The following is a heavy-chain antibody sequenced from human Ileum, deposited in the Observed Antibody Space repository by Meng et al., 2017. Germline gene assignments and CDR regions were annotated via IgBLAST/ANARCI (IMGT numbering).Heavy chain of an antibody. CDR3: ARDPYSGGPGDY. V-gene: IGHV4-4*02. J-gene: IGHJ4*02. CDR1: GGSISATNW. D-gene: IGHD1-26*01. Sequence: QVQLQGRGPGRVTPAGPLSRTSAVSGGSISATNWWYWVRQPPGKGLEWLGEIHYTAGTNYNPSLKSRVTMSVDKAKNQFSLILTSVTAADTAVYYCARDPYSGGPGDYWGQGTLVTVSS. CDR2: IHYTAGT.